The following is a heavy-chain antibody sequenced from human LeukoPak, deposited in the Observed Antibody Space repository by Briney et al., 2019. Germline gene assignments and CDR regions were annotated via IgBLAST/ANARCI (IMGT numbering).Heavy chain of an antibody. V-gene: IGHV4-59*01. Sequence: SETLSLTCSVSGASISSYYWSWIRQPPGKGLEWIAYIYYTGSTNYNPSLKSRVTVSLDTSKNQFSLMVNSVTTTDTAVYYCARKRGYYGSGSFDYWGQGNPATVSS. CDR3: ARKRGYYGSGSFDY. D-gene: IGHD3-10*01. J-gene: IGHJ4*02. CDR2: IYYTGST. CDR1: GASISSYY.